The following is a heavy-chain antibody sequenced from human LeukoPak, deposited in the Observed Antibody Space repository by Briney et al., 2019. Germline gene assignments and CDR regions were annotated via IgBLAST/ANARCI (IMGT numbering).Heavy chain of an antibody. V-gene: IGHV1-46*01. J-gene: IGHJ3*02. CDR2: INPSSGGT. CDR3: ARDPSYCGGDCYAFDI. CDR1: GYTFINYY. D-gene: IGHD2-21*02. Sequence: ASVKVSCKASGYTFINYYLHWVRQAPGQGLEWMGIINPSSGGTSYAQKFKGRVTMTRATSTSTVYMELSSLRPEDTAVYYCARDPSYCGGDCYAFDIWGQGTMVTVSS.